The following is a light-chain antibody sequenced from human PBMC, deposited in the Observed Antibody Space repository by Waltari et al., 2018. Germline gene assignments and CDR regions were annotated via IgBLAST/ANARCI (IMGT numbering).Light chain of an antibody. Sequence: EIVSTQSPATLALSPGEIATLSCGALQIVRSYLAWYQQKPGKAPRLLIYDASTRPTGVPARFSGSGSGTDFTLTISSLEPEDFAVYYCQQRSNWPPITFGQGTRLEIK. J-gene: IGKJ5*01. V-gene: IGKV3-11*01. CDR2: DAS. CDR1: QIVRSY. CDR3: QQRSNWPPIT.